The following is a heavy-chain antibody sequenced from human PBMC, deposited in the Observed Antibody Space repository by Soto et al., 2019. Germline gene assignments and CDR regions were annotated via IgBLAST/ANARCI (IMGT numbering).Heavy chain of an antibody. V-gene: IGHV3-15*01. CDR2: IKSKTDGGTT. CDR1: GFTFSNAW. D-gene: IGHD1-26*01. J-gene: IGHJ4*02. Sequence: TGGSLRLSCAASGFTFSNAWMSWVRQAPGKGLEWVGRIKSKTDGGTTDYAAPVKGRFTISRDDSKNTLYLQMNSLKTEDTAVYYCTTDSRIVGATMDYWGQGTLVTVSS. CDR3: TTDSRIVGATMDY.